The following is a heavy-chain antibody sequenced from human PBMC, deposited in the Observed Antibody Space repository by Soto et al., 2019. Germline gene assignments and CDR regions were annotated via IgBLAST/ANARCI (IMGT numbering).Heavy chain of an antibody. Sequence: QVQLVQSGAEVKNPGSSVKVSCKAPGGTFSSYGISWVRQAPGQGLEWMGGIIPIFGTANYAQKFQGRVTITADESTSTGYMELSSLRSEDTAVYYCARSQGGSSSLDIYYYYYYGMDVWGQGTTVTVSS. CDR1: GGTFSSYG. V-gene: IGHV1-69*01. J-gene: IGHJ6*02. CDR2: IIPIFGTA. D-gene: IGHD2-15*01. CDR3: ARSQGGSSSLDIYYYYYYGMDV.